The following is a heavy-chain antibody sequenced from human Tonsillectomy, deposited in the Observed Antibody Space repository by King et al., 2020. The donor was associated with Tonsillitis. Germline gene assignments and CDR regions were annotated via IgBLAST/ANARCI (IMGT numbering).Heavy chain of an antibody. D-gene: IGHD3-22*01. J-gene: IGHJ4*02. V-gene: IGHV3-9*01. CDR2: IIRNSGTI. CDR3: TKDPDYYDSSTS. CDR1: GFSFDDYA. Sequence: VQLVESGGSLVQPGRSLRLSCAASGFSFDDYAMHWVRQAPGTGLGWVSGIIRNSGTIWFADSVKGRFTISRDNAKNFLYLQMNSLRAEDTALYYCTKDPDYYDSSTSWGQGTLVTVSS.